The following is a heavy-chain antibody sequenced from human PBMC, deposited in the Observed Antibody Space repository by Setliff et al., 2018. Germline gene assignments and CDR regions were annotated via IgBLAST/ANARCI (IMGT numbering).Heavy chain of an antibody. D-gene: IGHD3-22*01. CDR2: ISDRNGET. J-gene: IGHJ4*02. V-gene: IGHV1-18*01. Sequence: GASVKVSCKASGYTLTSYGVTWVRQAPGQGLEWMGWISDRNGETNYAQMFQGRVTMTTDTSTNTAYMDLGSLRPDDTTFYFCARINFYVSSGYYYAPDYWGPGTLVTVSS. CDR1: GYTLTSYG. CDR3: ARINFYVSSGYYYAPDY.